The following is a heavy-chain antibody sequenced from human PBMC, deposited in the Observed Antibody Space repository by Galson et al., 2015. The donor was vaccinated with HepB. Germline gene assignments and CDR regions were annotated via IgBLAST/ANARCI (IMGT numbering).Heavy chain of an antibody. V-gene: IGHV1-18*01. Sequence: SVKVSCKASGYTFTSYGISWVRQAPGQGLEWMGWISAYNGNTNYAQKLQGRVTMTTDTSTSTAYMELGSLRSDDTAVYYCARTPQTRSRGYCSGGSCYSRPLHLGYWGQGTLVTVSS. CDR2: ISAYNGNT. CDR3: ARTPQTRSRGYCSGGSCYSRPLHLGY. D-gene: IGHD2-15*01. J-gene: IGHJ4*02. CDR1: GYTFTSYG.